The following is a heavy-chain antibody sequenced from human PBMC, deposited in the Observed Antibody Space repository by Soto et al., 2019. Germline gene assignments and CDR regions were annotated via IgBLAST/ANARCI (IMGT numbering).Heavy chain of an antibody. CDR3: ARTNIRGYSGYDSTPSGGRTYCYYYGMDV. J-gene: IGHJ6*02. CDR1: GYTFTSYY. V-gene: IGHV1-46*01. D-gene: IGHD5-12*01. CDR2: INPSGGST. Sequence: ASVKVSCKASGYTFTSYYMHWVRQAPGQGLEWMGIINPSGGSTSYAQKFQGRVTMTRDTSTSTVYMELSSLRSEDTAVYYCARTNIRGYSGYDSTPSGGRTYCYYYGMDVWGQGTTVTVSS.